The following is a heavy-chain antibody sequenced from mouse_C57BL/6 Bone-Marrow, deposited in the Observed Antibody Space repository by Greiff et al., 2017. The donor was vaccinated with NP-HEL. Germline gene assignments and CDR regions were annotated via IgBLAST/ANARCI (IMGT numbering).Heavy chain of an antibody. CDR2: IRNKANNHAT. CDR1: GFTFSDAW. Sequence: EVKLLESGGGLVQPGGSMTLSCAASGFTFSDAWMDWVRQSPVKGLEWVAEIRNKANNHATYYAESVKGRFTISRDDSKSSVYLQMNSLRAEDTGIYYCTRDDGSGVFAYWGQGTLVTVSA. CDR3: TRDDGSGVFAY. J-gene: IGHJ3*01. D-gene: IGHD2-3*01. V-gene: IGHV6-6*01.